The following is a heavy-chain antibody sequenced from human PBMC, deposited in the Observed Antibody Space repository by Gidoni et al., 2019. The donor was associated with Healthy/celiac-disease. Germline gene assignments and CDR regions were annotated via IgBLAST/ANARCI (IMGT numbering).Heavy chain of an antibody. CDR1: GFTFSSYA. V-gene: IGHV3-23*01. CDR2: ISGSGGST. Sequence: EVQLLESGGGLVQPGGSLRLSCAASGFTFSSYAMSWVRQAPRKGLEWVSAISGSGGSTYYADSVKGRFTISRDNSKNTLYLQMNSLRAEDTAVYYCAEDFWSGYSEPFDYWGQGTLVTVSS. CDR3: AEDFWSGYSEPFDY. D-gene: IGHD3-3*01. J-gene: IGHJ4*02.